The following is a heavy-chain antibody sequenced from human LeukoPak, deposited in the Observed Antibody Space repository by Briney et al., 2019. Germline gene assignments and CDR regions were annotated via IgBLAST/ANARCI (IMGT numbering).Heavy chain of an antibody. J-gene: IGHJ4*02. V-gene: IGHV3-7*01. CDR2: INQDGSEK. Sequence: GGSLRLSCRDSGFTFSKSWMTWVPQPPGKGLEWVANINQDGSEKYYGESVKGRFTISRDNTKNSLYLQMNNLRAEDTAVYYCARDNANRGPLEYWDQGTLVTVSS. D-gene: IGHD2/OR15-2a*01. CDR3: ARDNANRGPLEY. CDR1: GFTFSKSW.